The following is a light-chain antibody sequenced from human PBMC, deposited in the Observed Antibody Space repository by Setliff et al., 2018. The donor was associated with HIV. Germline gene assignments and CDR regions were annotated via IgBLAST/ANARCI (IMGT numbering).Light chain of an antibody. CDR3: SSYTNTKSGV. Sequence: QSALTQPASVSGSPGQSIAISCNGTGSDIGGYNYVSWYQQQPGKAPKLIIYVVTSRPSGISSRFSGSKSGNTASLTISGLQADDEAVYFCSSYTNTKSGVFGGGTQLTVL. V-gene: IGLV2-14*03. CDR1: GSDIGGYNY. CDR2: VVT. J-gene: IGLJ3*02.